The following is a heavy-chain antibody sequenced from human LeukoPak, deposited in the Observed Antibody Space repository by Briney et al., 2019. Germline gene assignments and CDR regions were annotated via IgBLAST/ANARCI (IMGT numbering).Heavy chain of an antibody. J-gene: IGHJ4*02. CDR3: ARNADCSSTSCYKVFDY. CDR2: IYHSGST. D-gene: IGHD2-2*02. V-gene: IGHV4-59*12. Sequence: KPSETLSLTCTVSGGSISSYYWSWIRQPPGKGLEWIGYIYHSGSTYYNPSLKSRVTISVDRSKNQFSLKLSSVTAADTAVYYCARNADCSSTSCYKVFDYWGQGTLVTVSS. CDR1: GGSISSYY.